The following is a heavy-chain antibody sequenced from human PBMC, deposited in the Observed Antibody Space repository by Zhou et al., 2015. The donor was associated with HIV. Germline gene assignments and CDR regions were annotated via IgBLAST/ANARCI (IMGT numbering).Heavy chain of an antibody. CDR3: ARDAGYCSSTSCYYYYYVWTS. CDR1: GGTFSSYT. Sequence: QVQLVQSGAEVKKPGSSVKVSCKASGGTFSSYTISWVRQAPGQGLEWMGRIIPILGIANYAQKFQGRVTITADKSTSTAYMELSSLRSEDTAVYYCARDAGYCSSTSCYYYYYVWTSGPRD. J-gene: IGHJ6*02. V-gene: IGHV1-69*08. D-gene: IGHD2-2*01. CDR2: IIPILGIA.